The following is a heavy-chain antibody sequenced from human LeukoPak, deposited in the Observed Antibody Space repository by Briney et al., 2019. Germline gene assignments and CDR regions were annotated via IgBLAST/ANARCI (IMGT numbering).Heavy chain of an antibody. CDR3: GREVRGAIDAFDI. CDR2: IYYSGST. V-gene: IGHV4-39*01. J-gene: IGHJ3*02. Sequence: SETLSLTCTVSGGSISSSSYYWGWIRQPPGKGLEWIGSIYYSGSTYYNPSLKSRVTISVDTSKDQFSLKLSSVTAADTAVYYCGREVRGAIDAFDIWGQGTMVTVPS. CDR1: GGSISSSSYY. D-gene: IGHD3-10*01.